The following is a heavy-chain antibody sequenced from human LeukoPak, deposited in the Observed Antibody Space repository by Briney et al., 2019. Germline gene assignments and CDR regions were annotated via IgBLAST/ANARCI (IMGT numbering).Heavy chain of an antibody. V-gene: IGHV4-34*01. Sequence: ASETLSLTCAVYGGSITGYYWSWIRQTPGRGLEWVGEIHYTGATSYNPSLKSRATISTDTSKNQFSLRLSSVTAADTAVYYCARGNILTGYCFDFWGQGALVTVSS. CDR1: GGSITGYY. CDR3: ARGNILTGYCFDF. D-gene: IGHD3-9*01. CDR2: IHYTGAT. J-gene: IGHJ4*02.